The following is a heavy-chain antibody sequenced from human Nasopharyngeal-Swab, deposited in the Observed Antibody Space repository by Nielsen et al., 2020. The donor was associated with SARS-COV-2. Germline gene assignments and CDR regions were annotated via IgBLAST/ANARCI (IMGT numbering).Heavy chain of an antibody. J-gene: IGHJ4*02. Sequence: SGPTLVKPTQTCTLTCTFSGFSLSTSGMRVSWIRQPPGKALEWLARIDWDDDKFYSTSLKTRLTISKDTSKNRVVLTMTNMDPVDTATYYCARVDVDTSMTHWGQGTLVTVYS. CDR3: ARVDVDTSMTH. CDR2: IDWDDDK. D-gene: IGHD5-18*01. CDR1: GFSLSTSGMR. V-gene: IGHV2-70*04.